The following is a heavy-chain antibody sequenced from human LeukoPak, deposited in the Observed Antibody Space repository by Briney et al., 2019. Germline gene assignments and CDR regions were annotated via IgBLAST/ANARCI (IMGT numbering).Heavy chain of an antibody. V-gene: IGHV1-18*01. D-gene: IGHD6-13*01. Sequence: ASVKVSCKASGGTFSSYGISWVRQAPGQGLEWMGWISAYNGNTNYAQKLQGRVTMTTDTSTSTAYMELRSLRSDDTAVYYCARDRASSSRTTFDYWGQGTLVTVSS. CDR2: ISAYNGNT. J-gene: IGHJ4*02. CDR1: GGTFSSYG. CDR3: ARDRASSSRTTFDY.